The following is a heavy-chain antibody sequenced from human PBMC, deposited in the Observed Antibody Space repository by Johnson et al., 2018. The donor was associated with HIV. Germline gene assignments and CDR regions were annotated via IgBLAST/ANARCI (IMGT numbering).Heavy chain of an antibody. CDR2: ISTSGSSI. D-gene: IGHD1-1*01. Sequence: VQLVESWGGLVQPGGSLRLSCAASGFRFSDYSMSWVRQAPGKGLEWVSCISTSGSSIFYADSVKGRFAISRDDAENSLYLQMNSLRAEDTAVYYCARVPSGTPSSIWGQGTKVTVS. V-gene: IGHV3-11*04. J-gene: IGHJ3*02. CDR3: ARVPSGTPSSI. CDR1: GFRFSDYS.